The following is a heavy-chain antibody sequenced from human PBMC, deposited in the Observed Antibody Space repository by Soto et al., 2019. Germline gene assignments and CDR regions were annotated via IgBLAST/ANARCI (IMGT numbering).Heavy chain of an antibody. CDR2: IDHSGST. V-gene: IGHV4-34*01. CDR3: VRGLRYSGMDV. J-gene: IGHJ6*02. CDR1: GGSFSAYY. D-gene: IGHD2-15*01. Sequence: QVQLQQWGAGLLKPSETLSLTCAVNGGSFSAYYWTWIRQPPGRGLEWIGEIDHSGSTNYNPSLESRVTISIDTAKNRFSLNVTSVTAADTAVYYCVRGLRYSGMDVWGQGTTVTFS.